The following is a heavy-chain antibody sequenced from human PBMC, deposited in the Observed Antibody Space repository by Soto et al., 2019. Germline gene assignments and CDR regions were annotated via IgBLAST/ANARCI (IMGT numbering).Heavy chain of an antibody. J-gene: IGHJ4*02. CDR1: GYTFTNHG. Sequence: GASVKVSCKASGYTFTNHGISRVRQAPGQGLEWVGWVSGYNDKTKSAQKFQGRVTMTTDTSTSTAYMELRSLRSDDTAVYYCARDFYPVAYFFDYWGQGTLVTVS. D-gene: IGHD2-21*01. CDR2: VSGYNDKT. CDR3: ARDFYPVAYFFDY. V-gene: IGHV1-18*04.